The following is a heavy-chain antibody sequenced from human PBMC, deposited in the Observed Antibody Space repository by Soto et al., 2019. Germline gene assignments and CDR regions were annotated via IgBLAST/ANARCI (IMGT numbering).Heavy chain of an antibody. CDR1: GFSLTTDRVG. CDR3: AHAYGGRSLY. D-gene: IGHD1-26*01. V-gene: IGHV2-5*02. CDR2: IYWDDTK. J-gene: IGHJ4*02. Sequence: QITLKESGPTLVKPTQTLTLTCTFSGFSLTTDRVGVGWIRQPPGEALEWLAVIYWDDTKTYRPSLESRLTIPKHTSTYQVALTITNMYSVDTATYYCAHAYGGRSLYWGQGTLVTVSS.